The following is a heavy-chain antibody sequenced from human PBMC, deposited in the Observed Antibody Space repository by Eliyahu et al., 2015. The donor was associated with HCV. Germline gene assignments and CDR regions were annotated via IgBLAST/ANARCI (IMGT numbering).Heavy chain of an antibody. J-gene: IGHJ3*02. CDR2: IYYSGPT. CDR3: ARTMTRGVIGSFDI. V-gene: IGHV4-39*01. Sequence: QLQLQESGPGXVAPSETLSLTXTVSGDSTSSSTYYXGWLRQPPGKGLEWIGSIYYSGPTYYNPSLRSRVTISVDTXTNQFALKLTSVTAADTAVYYCARTMTRGVIGSFDIWGQGTMVTVSS. D-gene: IGHD3-10*01. CDR1: GDSTSSSTYY.